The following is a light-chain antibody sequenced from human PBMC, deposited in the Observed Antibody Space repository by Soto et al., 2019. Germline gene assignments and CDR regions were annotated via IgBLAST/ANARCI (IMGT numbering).Light chain of an antibody. CDR2: GVS. CDR1: SSDIGGYNF. CDR3: SSYISSNTPYV. V-gene: IGLV2-14*03. Sequence: QSALTQPASVSGSPGQSITISCTGTSSDIGGYNFVSWYQHHPGKAPRLMIFGVSNRPSGVSDRFSGSKSGNTASLTISGLQAEDEADYYCSSYISSNTPYVCGTGTKLTVL. J-gene: IGLJ1*01.